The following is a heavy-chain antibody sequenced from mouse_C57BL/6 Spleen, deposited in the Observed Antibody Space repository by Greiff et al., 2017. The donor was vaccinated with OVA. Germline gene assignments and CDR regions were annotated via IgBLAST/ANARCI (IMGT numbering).Heavy chain of an antibody. Sequence: QVQLQQPGPELVKPGASVKLSCKASGYTFTSYWMHWVKQRPGQGLEWIGNINPSNGGTNYNEKFKSKATLTVDKSSSTAYMQLSSLTSEDSAVYYCASGSSLRGNYFDYWGQGTTLTVSS. CDR1: GYTFTSYW. CDR2: INPSNGGT. V-gene: IGHV1-53*01. D-gene: IGHD1-1*01. CDR3: ASGSSLRGNYFDY. J-gene: IGHJ2*01.